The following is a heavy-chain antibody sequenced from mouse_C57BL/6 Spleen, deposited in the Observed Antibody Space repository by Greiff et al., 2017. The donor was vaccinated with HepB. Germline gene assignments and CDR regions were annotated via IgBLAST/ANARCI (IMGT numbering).Heavy chain of an antibody. CDR2: ISNGGGST. CDR1: GFTFSDYY. Sequence: DVMLVESGGGLVQPGGSLKLSCAASGFTFSDYYMYWVRQTPEKRLEWVAYISNGGGSTYYPDTVKGRFTISRDNAKNTLYLQMSRLKSEDTAMYYCARQGYGNYGWFAYWGQGTLVTVSA. CDR3: ARQGYGNYGWFAY. D-gene: IGHD2-1*01. J-gene: IGHJ3*01. V-gene: IGHV5-12*01.